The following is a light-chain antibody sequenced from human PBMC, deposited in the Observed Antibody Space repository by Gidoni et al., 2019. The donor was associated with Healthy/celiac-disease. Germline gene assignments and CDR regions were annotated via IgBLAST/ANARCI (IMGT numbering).Light chain of an antibody. CDR2: GAS. CDR1: QSVSSSY. Sequence: EIVLTQSPGTLSLSPGERATLSCRASQSVSSSYLAWYQQKPGQAPRLLIYGASSRATGIPDRFSGSGSGTDFTLTISRLEPEDFAVYYCQQDGSSPPGLTFGGGTKVEIK. V-gene: IGKV3-20*01. CDR3: QQDGSSPPGLT. J-gene: IGKJ4*01.